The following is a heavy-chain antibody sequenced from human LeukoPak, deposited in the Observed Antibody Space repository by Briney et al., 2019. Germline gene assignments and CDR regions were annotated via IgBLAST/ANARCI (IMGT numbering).Heavy chain of an antibody. CDR3: ARATAYYCIDQ. CDR2: IHYSGST. J-gene: IGHJ4*02. Sequence: SETLSLTCTVSSGSFSSSYWSWIRQPPGKGLEWIGYIHYSGSTNYNPSLKSRVTISVDTSKNQFSLKLSSVTAADTAVYYCARATAYYCIDQWGQGTLVTVSS. D-gene: IGHD2-21*01. CDR1: SGSFSSSY. V-gene: IGHV4-59*01.